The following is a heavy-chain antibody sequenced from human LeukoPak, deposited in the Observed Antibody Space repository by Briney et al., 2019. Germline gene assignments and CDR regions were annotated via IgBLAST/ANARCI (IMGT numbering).Heavy chain of an antibody. J-gene: IGHJ5*02. Sequence: GGSLRLSCAASGFTFSNYAMSWVRQAPGKGLEWVSAIGGDGITAYYADSVRGRFTTSRDNSKTTLFLQMNILIAEDTAIYYCAKAQHTSGWYWFDPWGQGTLVTVSS. D-gene: IGHD6-19*01. V-gene: IGHV3-23*01. CDR3: AKAQHTSGWYWFDP. CDR1: GFTFSNYA. CDR2: IGGDGITA.